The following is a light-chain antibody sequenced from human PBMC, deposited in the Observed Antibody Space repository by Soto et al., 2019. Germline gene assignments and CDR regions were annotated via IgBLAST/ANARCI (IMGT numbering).Light chain of an antibody. Sequence: GDKVRITCRASQSISSLLNWYQQKPGKAPKLLIYAASSLQSGVPSRFSGSGSGTDFTLTISSLQPEDFATYYCQQSYSSPLWTFGQGTKVDIK. V-gene: IGKV1-39*01. J-gene: IGKJ1*01. CDR3: QQSYSSPLWT. CDR1: QSISSL. CDR2: AAS.